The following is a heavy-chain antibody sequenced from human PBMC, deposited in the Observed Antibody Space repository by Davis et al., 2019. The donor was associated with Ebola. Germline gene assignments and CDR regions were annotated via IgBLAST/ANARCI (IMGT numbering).Heavy chain of an antibody. D-gene: IGHD2-8*02. CDR1: GFTFSSYA. J-gene: IGHJ4*01. CDR2: ITWNGGST. Sequence: GGSLRLSCAASGFTFSSYAMSWVRQVPGKGLEWVSLITWNGGSTSYVDSVKGRFTISRDNSRSSLYLQMNSLTTEDTAFYYCAKERYSGGVCYDFWGQGTLVTVSS. V-gene: IGHV3-43*01. CDR3: AKERYSGGVCYDF.